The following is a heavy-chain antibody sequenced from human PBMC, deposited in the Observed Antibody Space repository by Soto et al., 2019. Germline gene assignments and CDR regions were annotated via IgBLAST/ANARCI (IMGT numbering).Heavy chain of an antibody. CDR3: AKLVHYYDSSGYYYFDY. Sequence: GGSLRLSCAASGFTFSSYAMSWVRQAPGKGLEWVSAISGSGGSTYYADSVKGRFTISRDNSKNTLYLQMNSLRAEDTAVYYCAKLVHYYDSSGYYYFDYCGQGTLVTVSS. D-gene: IGHD3-22*01. CDR2: ISGSGGST. V-gene: IGHV3-23*01. J-gene: IGHJ4*02. CDR1: GFTFSSYA.